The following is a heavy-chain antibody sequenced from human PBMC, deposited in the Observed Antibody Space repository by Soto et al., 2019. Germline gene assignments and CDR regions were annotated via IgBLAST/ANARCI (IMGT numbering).Heavy chain of an antibody. CDR3: ASRPSPDAY. CDR2: INSGSTSV. CDR1: GFIFNSYS. J-gene: IGHJ4*02. V-gene: IGHV3-48*01. Sequence: PGGSLRLSCVASGFIFNSYSMNWVRQAPGKGLEWISYINSGSTSVFYADSVKGRFTISRDNAKNSLYLQMNSLRAEDTAVYYCASRPSPDAYWGKGTLVPVSP. D-gene: IGHD2-2*01.